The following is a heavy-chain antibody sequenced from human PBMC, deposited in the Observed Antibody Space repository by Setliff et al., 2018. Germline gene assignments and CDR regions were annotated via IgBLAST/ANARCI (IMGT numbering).Heavy chain of an antibody. CDR2: IKSIDEGGTT. D-gene: IGHD2-2*01. V-gene: IGHV3-15*01. CDR1: GFTFRNAW. J-gene: IGHJ4*02. CDR3: ALAYCRSTTCHPLYY. Sequence: GGSLRLSCAVSGFTFRNAWMSWVRQAPGKGLEWVGRIKSIDEGGTTDYPAPVKDRFTISRDDSKNTVYLQMNSLKADDIAVYYCALAYCRSTTCHPLYYWGQGTLVTVSS.